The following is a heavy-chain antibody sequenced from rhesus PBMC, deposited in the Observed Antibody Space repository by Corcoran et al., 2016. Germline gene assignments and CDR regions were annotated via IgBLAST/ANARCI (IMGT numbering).Heavy chain of an antibody. V-gene: IGHV1-200*01. D-gene: IGHD3-3*01. CDR3: ARGYFNVWTGYYCDV. Sequence: QVQLVQSGAEVKKPGTSVKLSCKASGYTFTSYYITWVRQAPGQVLEWMGWINPSNGNTGYRKKCQGRVTMTRQSCTSTAYMEMNSLRSEDTAVYYCARGYFNVWTGYYCDVWGPGVLVTVSS. J-gene: IGHJ5-1*01. CDR1: GYTFTSYY. CDR2: INPSNGNT.